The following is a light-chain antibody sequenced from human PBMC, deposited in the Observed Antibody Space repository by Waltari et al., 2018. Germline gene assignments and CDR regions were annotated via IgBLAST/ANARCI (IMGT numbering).Light chain of an antibody. J-gene: IGKJ1*01. V-gene: IGKV1-27*01. CDR2: GAS. Sequence: DIQMTQSPSSLSASVGDSVTITCRASQGISNFLAWYQQKPDEDPSLLIYGASTLQSGVPSRFSGSGSWTDFTLTINSLQPEDVGTYYCQNYKSAPRTFGQGTKVEIK. CDR1: QGISNF. CDR3: QNYKSAPRT.